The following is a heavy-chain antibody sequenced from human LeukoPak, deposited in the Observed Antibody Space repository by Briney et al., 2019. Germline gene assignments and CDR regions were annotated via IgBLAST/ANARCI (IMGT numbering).Heavy chain of an antibody. V-gene: IGHV1-18*04. Sequence: LGASVKVSCKASGYTFTGYYMHWVRQAPGQGLEWMGWISAYNGNTNYAQKLQGRVTMTTDTSTSTAYMELRSLRSDDTAVYYCARGTRDIVVVTATQYDYWGQGTLVTVSS. D-gene: IGHD2-21*02. CDR1: GYTFTGYY. J-gene: IGHJ4*02. CDR2: ISAYNGNT. CDR3: ARGTRDIVVVTATQYDY.